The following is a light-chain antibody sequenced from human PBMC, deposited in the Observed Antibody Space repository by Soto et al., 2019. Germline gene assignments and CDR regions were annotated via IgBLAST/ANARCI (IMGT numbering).Light chain of an antibody. CDR2: DVS. Sequence: QSVLTQPRSVSGPPGQSVSISCSGTSSDVGTYNYVSWYQQHPGKAPKLMIYDVSKRPSGVPDRFSGSKSGNTASLTISGLQAEDEADYYCCSYAGGYTHAVFGGGTKVTGL. V-gene: IGLV2-11*01. J-gene: IGLJ2*01. CDR3: CSYAGGYTHAV. CDR1: SSDVGTYNY.